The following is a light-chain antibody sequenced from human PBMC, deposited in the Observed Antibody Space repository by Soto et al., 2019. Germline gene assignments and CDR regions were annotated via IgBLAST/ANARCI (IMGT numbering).Light chain of an antibody. Sequence: DIRMTQSPSSLSASLGDRVTITCRASQGIGIYLAWFQQRPGKVPKLLIYAASTLQSGVPSRFSGSGSGTDFTLTISSLQPEDVATYYCQKYNSAPLPFGGGTRVEIK. CDR3: QKYNSAPLP. CDR1: QGIGIY. V-gene: IGKV1-27*01. J-gene: IGKJ4*01. CDR2: AAS.